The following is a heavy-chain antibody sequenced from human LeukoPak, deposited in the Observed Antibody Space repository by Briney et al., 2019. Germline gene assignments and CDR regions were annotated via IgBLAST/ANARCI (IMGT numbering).Heavy chain of an antibody. CDR2: INPNSGGT. J-gene: IGHJ4*02. D-gene: IGHD3-9*01. Sequence: GASVKVSCKASGYTFTGYYMHWVRQAPGQGLEWMGWINPNSGGTNYAQKFQGRVTMTRDTSISTAYMELSRLRSDDTAVYYCARGILTGYYHNRIWFNWGQGTLVTVSS. CDR1: GYTFTGYY. V-gene: IGHV1-2*02. CDR3: ARGILTGYYHNRIWFN.